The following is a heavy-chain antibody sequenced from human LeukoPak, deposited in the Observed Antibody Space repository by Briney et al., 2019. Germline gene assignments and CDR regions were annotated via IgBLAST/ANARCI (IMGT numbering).Heavy chain of an antibody. J-gene: IGHJ5*02. CDR3: ARAVQLAYNWFDP. CDR2: IYYSGST. D-gene: IGHD6-13*01. V-gene: IGHV4-39*07. Sequence: SETLSLTCTVSGGSISSNTYYWGWIRQPPGKGLEWIGSIYYSGSTYYNPSLKSRVTISVDTSKNQFSLKLSSVTAADTAVYYCARAVQLAYNWFDPWGQGTLVTVSS. CDR1: GGSISSNTYY.